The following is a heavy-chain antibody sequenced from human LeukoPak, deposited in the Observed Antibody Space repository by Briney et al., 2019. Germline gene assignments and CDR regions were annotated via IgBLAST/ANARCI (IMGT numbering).Heavy chain of an antibody. V-gene: IGHV5-51*01. CDR3: ARHTDDSSGYYSTDY. CDR2: IYPGDSDT. CDR1: AYSFTSYW. J-gene: IGHJ4*02. Sequence: GESLKISCKGSAYSFTSYWIGWVRQMPGKGLEWMGIIYPGDSDTRYSPSFQGQVTISADQSISTAYLQWSSLKASDTAMYYCARHTDDSSGYYSTDYWGQGTLVTVSS. D-gene: IGHD3-22*01.